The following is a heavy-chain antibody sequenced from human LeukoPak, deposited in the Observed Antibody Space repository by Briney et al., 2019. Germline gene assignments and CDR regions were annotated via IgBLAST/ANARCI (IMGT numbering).Heavy chain of an antibody. CDR1: GGSFSGYY. J-gene: IGHJ4*02. D-gene: IGHD6-13*01. V-gene: IGHV4-34*01. CDR3: ARRQQLVPSGFDY. CDR2: INHSGST. Sequence: SEILSLTCAVYGGSFSGYYWSWIRQPPGKGLEWIGEINHSGSTNYNPSLKSRVTISVDTSKNQFSLKLSSVTAADTAVYYCARRQQLVPSGFDYWGQGTLVTVSS.